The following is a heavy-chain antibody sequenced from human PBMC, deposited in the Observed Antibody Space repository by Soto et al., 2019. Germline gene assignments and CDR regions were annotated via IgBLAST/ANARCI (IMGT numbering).Heavy chain of an antibody. CDR2: ISAYNGNT. V-gene: IGHV1-18*01. CDR1: GYTFSNYG. CDR3: ARDSPPVDY. J-gene: IGHJ4*02. Sequence: GAAVKVSCKASGYTFSNYGISWVRQAPGQGLEWMGWISAYNGNTKYAQKLQGRVTMTTDTSTSTAYMELRSLRSDDTAVYYCARDSPPVDYWGQGTLVTSPQ.